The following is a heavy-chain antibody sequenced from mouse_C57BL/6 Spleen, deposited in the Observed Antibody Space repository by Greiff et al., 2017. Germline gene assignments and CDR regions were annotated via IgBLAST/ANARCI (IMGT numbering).Heavy chain of an antibody. D-gene: IGHD2-4*01. Sequence: QVQLQQPGAELVKPGASVKLSCKASGYTFTSYWMHWVKQRPGQCLEWIGMIHPNSGSTNYNEKFKSKATLTVDKSSSTAYMQLSSLTSEDSAVYYCARSPYDYSYYFDYWGQGTTLTVSS. CDR1: GYTFTSYW. V-gene: IGHV1-64*01. CDR2: IHPNSGST. CDR3: ARSPYDYSYYFDY. J-gene: IGHJ2*01.